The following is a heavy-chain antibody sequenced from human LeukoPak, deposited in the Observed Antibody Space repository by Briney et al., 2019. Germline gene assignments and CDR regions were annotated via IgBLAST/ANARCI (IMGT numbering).Heavy chain of an antibody. V-gene: IGHV4-38-2*02. J-gene: IGHJ4*02. CDR1: GYSISSGYY. Sequence: SETLSLTCTVSGYSISSGYYWGWIRQPPGKGLEWIGSIYHSGSTYYNPSLKSRVTISVDRSKNQFSLKLSSVTAADTAVYYCARGSYCSGGSCLPQNYYFDYWGQGTLVTVSS. CDR3: ARGSYCSGGSCLPQNYYFDY. D-gene: IGHD2-15*01. CDR2: IYHSGST.